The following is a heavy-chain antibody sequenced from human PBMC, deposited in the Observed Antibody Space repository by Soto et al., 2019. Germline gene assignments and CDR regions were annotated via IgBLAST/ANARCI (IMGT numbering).Heavy chain of an antibody. CDR3: ATGFWRGSELNYYGMDV. D-gene: IGHD3-3*01. CDR1: GGTFSSYA. J-gene: IGHJ6*02. Sequence: QVQLVQSGAEVKKPGSSVKVSCKASGGTFSSYAISWVRQAPGQGLEWMGGIIPIFGTANYAQKFQGRVTITADKSTSTAYMELSSLRSEDTAVYYCATGFWRGSELNYYGMDVWGQGTTVTVSS. CDR2: IIPIFGTA. V-gene: IGHV1-69*06.